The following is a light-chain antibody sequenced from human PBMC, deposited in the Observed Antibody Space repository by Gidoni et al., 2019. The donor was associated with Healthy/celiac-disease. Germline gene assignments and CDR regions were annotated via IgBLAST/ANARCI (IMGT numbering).Light chain of an antibody. V-gene: IGLV3-19*01. CDR2: GKN. J-gene: IGLJ2*01. CDR1: SLRSYY. Sequence: SSELTQDPAVSVALGQTDRITWIGDSLRSYYSCWYQQKPGQAPVLVIDGKNNRPSRHPDRFSCYSAGNTASFTITGAQAEDEADYYCNSRNSPDVVFGGGTKLTVL. CDR3: NSRNSPDVV.